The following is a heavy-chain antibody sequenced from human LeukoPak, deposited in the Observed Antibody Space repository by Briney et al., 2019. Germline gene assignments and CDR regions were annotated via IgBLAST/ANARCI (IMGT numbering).Heavy chain of an antibody. CDR1: GGSISSGSYY. V-gene: IGHV4-61*02. D-gene: IGHD6-19*01. Sequence: SETLSPTCTVSGGSISSGSYYWSWIRQPAGKGLEWIGRIYTSGSTNYNPSLKSRVTISVDTSKNQFSLNLSSVTAADTAVYYCARDSIAVAGFNYWGQGTLVTVSS. CDR2: IYTSGST. CDR3: ARDSIAVAGFNY. J-gene: IGHJ4*02.